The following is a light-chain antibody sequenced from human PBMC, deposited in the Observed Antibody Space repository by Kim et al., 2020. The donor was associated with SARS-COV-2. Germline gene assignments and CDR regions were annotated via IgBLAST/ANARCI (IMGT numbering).Light chain of an antibody. Sequence: PGERATLSCRASQSVRTYLAWYQQKPGQAPRLLIYDASNGATGIPARFSGSGSGTDFTLTISSLEPEDFAVYYCQQRGNWPTFGQGTRLEIK. J-gene: IGKJ5*01. CDR2: DAS. CDR3: QQRGNWPT. CDR1: QSVRTY. V-gene: IGKV3-11*01.